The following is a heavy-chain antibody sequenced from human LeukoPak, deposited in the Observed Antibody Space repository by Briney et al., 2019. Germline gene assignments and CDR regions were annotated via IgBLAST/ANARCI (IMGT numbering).Heavy chain of an antibody. CDR3: ARSLSWSYFGVDV. V-gene: IGHV3-33*01. Sequence: GGSLRLSCAASGFTFSSYGMHWVRQAPGKGLEWVAVIWYDGSNKYYADSVKGRFTISRDNSKNTLYLQMNSLRAEDTAVYYCARSLSWSYFGVDVWGPGTTVTVSS. CDR1: GFTFSSYG. J-gene: IGHJ6*02. D-gene: IGHD3-3*01. CDR2: IWYDGSNK.